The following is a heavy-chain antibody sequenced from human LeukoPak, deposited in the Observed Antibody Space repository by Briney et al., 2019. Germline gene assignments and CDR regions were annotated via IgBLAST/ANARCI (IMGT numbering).Heavy chain of an antibody. V-gene: IGHV4-39*07. J-gene: IGHJ4*02. CDR1: GGSISSSSYY. CDR3: ARGIVLMVYAIPSLYYFDY. Sequence: PSQTLSLTCTVSGGSISSSSYYWGWIRQPPGKGLEWIGSIYYSGSTYYNPSLKSRVTISVDTSKNQFSLKLSSVTAADTAVYYCARGIVLMVYAIPSLYYFDYWGQGTLVTVSS. CDR2: IYYSGST. D-gene: IGHD2-8*01.